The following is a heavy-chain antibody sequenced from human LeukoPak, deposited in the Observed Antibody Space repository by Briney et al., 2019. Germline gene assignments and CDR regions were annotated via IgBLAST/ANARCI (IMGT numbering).Heavy chain of an antibody. CDR3: ARNRGSASYFYYDMDV. CDR2: ISGSGGTR. Sequence: PGGSLRLSCATSGFTFSSYEMTWVRQAPGKGLEWISYISGSGGTRYYADSVKGRFTISRDNAKNSLYLQMTSLRAEDTAVYYCARNRGSASYFYYDMDVWGKGTSVTVSS. D-gene: IGHD2-2*01. V-gene: IGHV3-48*03. J-gene: IGHJ6*04. CDR1: GFTFSSYE.